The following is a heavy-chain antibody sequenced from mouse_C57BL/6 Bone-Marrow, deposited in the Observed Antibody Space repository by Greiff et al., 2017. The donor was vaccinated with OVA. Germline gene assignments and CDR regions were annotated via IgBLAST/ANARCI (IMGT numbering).Heavy chain of an antibody. Sequence: EVKLEESGPGLAKPSQTLSLTCSVTGYSITSDYWNWIRKFPGNKLEYMGYISYSGSTYYNPSPKSRISITRDTTKTQYYLKLTSVTTEDTATYYCARGGLLGWYFDVWGTGTTVTVSS. CDR3: ARGGLLGWYFDV. V-gene: IGHV3-8*01. D-gene: IGHD2-3*01. J-gene: IGHJ1*03. CDR1: GYSITSDY. CDR2: ISYSGST.